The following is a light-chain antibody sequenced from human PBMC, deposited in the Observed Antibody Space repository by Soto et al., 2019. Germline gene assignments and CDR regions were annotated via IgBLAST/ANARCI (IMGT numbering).Light chain of an antibody. CDR2: LGS. Sequence: DIVMTQSPLSLSVTPGEAASISCRSSQSLVHSNGYNYLDWYLQKPGQSPQLLNYLGSNRASGVTDRFSGSGSGTDFTLKISRVEAEDVWVYYCMQALQTPPTFGQGTKVEIK. V-gene: IGKV2-28*01. CDR1: QSLVHSNGYNY. CDR3: MQALQTPPT. J-gene: IGKJ1*01.